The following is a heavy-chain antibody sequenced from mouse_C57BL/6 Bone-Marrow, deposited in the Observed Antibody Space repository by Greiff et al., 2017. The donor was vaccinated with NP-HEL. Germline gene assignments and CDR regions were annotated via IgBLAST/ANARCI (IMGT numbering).Heavy chain of an antibody. CDR2: INPGSGGT. CDR1: GYAFTNYL. D-gene: IGHD2-1*01. V-gene: IGHV1-54*01. J-gene: IGHJ2*01. CDR3: ASHLYYGNYFDY. Sequence: VQLQQSGAELVRPGTSVKVSCKASGYAFTNYLIEWVKQRPGQGLEWIGVINPGSGGTNYNEKFKGKATLTADKSSSTAYMQLSSLTSEDSAVYFCASHLYYGNYFDYWGQGTTLTVSS.